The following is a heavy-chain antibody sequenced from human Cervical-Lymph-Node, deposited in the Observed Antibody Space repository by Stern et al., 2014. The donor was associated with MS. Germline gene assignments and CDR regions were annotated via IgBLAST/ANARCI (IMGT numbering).Heavy chain of an antibody. CDR1: GYTFTAYY. V-gene: IGHV1-2*02. CDR3: ARDGVMSSDYDAFDI. CDR2: MSTNNGGS. J-gene: IGHJ3*02. Sequence: VQLVQSGPEVKKPGASVRVSCKASGYTFTAYYMHWVRQAPGQGPEWMGWMSTNNGGSQYAQKFQGRVTMTRDTSINTAFMELSGLTSDDTALYYCARDGVMSSDYDAFDIWGQGTKVTVSS. D-gene: IGHD2-21*01.